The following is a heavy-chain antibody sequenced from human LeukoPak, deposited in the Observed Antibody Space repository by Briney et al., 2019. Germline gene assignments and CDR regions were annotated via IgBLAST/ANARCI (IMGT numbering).Heavy chain of an antibody. V-gene: IGHV4-59*01. Sequence: SETLSLTCTVSGGSISTYYWSWIRQPPGKGLEWIGYVYYSGSTNYNPSLKSRVTILVDTSKNQFYLKLSSVTATDTAVYYCARGGKPYYDFWSGYLEYRGQGTLVTVSS. CDR2: VYYSGST. J-gene: IGHJ4*02. CDR3: ARGGKPYYDFWSGYLEY. D-gene: IGHD3-3*01. CDR1: GGSISTYY.